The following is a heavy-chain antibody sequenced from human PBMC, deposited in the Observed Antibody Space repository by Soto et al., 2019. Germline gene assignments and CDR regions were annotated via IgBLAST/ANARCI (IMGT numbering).Heavy chain of an antibody. V-gene: IGHV1-69*06. CDR2: IIPIFGTA. J-gene: IGHJ6*02. D-gene: IGHD3-10*01. Sequence: SSVKVSCNASGGTFSSYAISWVRQAPGQGLEWMGGIIPIFGTANYAQKFQGRVRITADKSTSTAYMELSSLKASDTAIYYCARIMVRGVITYSRDYYGMDVWGQGTTVTVSS. CDR3: ARIMVRGVITYSRDYYGMDV. CDR1: GGTFSSYA.